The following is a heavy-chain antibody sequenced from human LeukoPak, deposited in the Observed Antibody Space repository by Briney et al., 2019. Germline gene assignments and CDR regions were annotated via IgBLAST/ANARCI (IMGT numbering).Heavy chain of an antibody. CDR2: IYPQDSDA. CDR3: VAEIPQSGTTDPWVRAFDI. Sequence: HGESLKISCKGSGYSFTSYWIGWVRQMPGKGLEWMGIIYPQDSDAKYTESFQGQVTISADKSITTAYLQWSSLKASDTAMYYCVAEIPQSGTTDPWVRAFDIWGQGTMVTVSS. CDR1: GYSFTSYW. J-gene: IGHJ3*02. V-gene: IGHV5-51*01. D-gene: IGHD2/OR15-2a*01.